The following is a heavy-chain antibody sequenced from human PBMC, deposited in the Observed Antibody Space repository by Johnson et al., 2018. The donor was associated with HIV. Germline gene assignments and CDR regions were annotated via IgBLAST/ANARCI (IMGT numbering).Heavy chain of an antibody. CDR3: TTGRRRGNAFDI. V-gene: IGHV3-15*01. CDR2: IKSKTDGGTT. Sequence: VQVLESGGGVVQPGGSVRLSCAASGVTFSSYGMHWVRQAPGKGLEWVGRIKSKTDGGTTDYAAPVKGRFTISRDDSKNPLYLQMNSLKTEDTAVYYCTTGRRRGNAFDIWGQGTVVTVSS. CDR1: GVTFSSYG. D-gene: IGHD3-10*01. J-gene: IGHJ3*02.